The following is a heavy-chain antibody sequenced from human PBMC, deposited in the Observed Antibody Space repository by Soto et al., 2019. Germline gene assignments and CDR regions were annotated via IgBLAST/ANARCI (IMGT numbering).Heavy chain of an antibody. CDR1: GGSISTGDLS. CDR3: ARTRGNVVGLNLEDTYFDP. J-gene: IGHJ5*02. CDR2: MYHSGSP. Sequence: QVQLQASGPGLVKPSQTLSLTCTVSGGSISTGDLSWSWIRQHPGKGLEWIGDMYHSGSPYYNPSLKHRLTISVDPSKRQCSLRLSSVTAADTAVYYCARTRGNVVGLNLEDTYFDPWGQGTLVIVSS. V-gene: IGHV4-31*03. D-gene: IGHD2-21*01.